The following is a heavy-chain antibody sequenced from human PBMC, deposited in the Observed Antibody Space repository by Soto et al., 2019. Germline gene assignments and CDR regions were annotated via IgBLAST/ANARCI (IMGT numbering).Heavy chain of an antibody. J-gene: IGHJ5*01. CDR2: ISAYNGNT. CDR1: GYTFTSYG. Sequence: GASVKVSCKASGYTFTSYGISWVRQAPGQGLEWMGWISAYNGNTNYAQKLQGRVTMTTDTSTSTAYMELRSLRSDDTAIYYCVRDQKYLRVNGNWFDSWGQGTLVTVSS. CDR3: VRDQKYLRVNGNWFDS. D-gene: IGHD2-2*01. V-gene: IGHV1-18*04.